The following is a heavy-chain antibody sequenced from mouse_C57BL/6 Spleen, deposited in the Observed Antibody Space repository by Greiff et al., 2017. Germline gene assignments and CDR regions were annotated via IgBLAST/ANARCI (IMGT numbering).Heavy chain of an antibody. V-gene: IGHV1-61*01. D-gene: IGHD1-1*02. CDR2: IYPSDSDT. CDR1: GYTFTSYW. CDR3: AGGDTILPGYAY. Sequence: QVQLQQPGAELVRPGSSVKLSCKASGYTFTSYWMDWVKQRPGQGLEWIGNIYPSDSDTHYNLKFKDTATLTVDKSSNTAYMQLTSLTSEDSAVYYCAGGDTILPGYAYWGQGTMLTVSA. J-gene: IGHJ3*01.